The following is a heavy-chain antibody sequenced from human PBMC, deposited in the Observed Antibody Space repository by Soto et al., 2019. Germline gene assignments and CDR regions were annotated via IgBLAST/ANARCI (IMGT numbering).Heavy chain of an antibody. D-gene: IGHD4-17*01. CDR1: GGSVSSGSYY. CDR2: IYYSGST. J-gene: IGHJ3*02. V-gene: IGHV4-61*01. Sequence: SETLSLTCTVSGGSVSSGSYYWSWIRQPPGKGLEWIGYIYYSGSTNYNPSLKSRVTRSLDTSKNQFSLKLSSVTAADTAVYYCARGPANTVTTGAFDIWGQGTMVTVSS. CDR3: ARGPANTVTTGAFDI.